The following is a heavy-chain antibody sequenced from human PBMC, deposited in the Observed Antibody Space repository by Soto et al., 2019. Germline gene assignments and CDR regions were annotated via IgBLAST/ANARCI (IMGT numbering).Heavy chain of an antibody. Sequence: GSLRLSCTVSGFTFSNAWMTWVRQAPGKGLEWVGRIKSKTDDGTTDYAAPVKGRFTISRDDSRNTLYLQMNSLKTEDTAVYYCTTDSSSWAYYYYYGMDVWGQGTTVTVSS. CDR2: IKSKTDDGTT. J-gene: IGHJ6*02. D-gene: IGHD2-2*01. CDR3: TTDSSSWAYYYYYGMDV. V-gene: IGHV3-15*01. CDR1: GFTFSNAW.